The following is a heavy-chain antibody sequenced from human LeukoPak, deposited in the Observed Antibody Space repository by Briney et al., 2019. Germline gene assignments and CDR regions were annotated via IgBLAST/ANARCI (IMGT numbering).Heavy chain of an antibody. Sequence: ASVKVSCKASGYTFTSYGISWVRHAPGQGLEWMGWISAYNGNTNYAQKLQGRVTMTTDTSTSTAYMELRSLRSDDTAVYYCAREGYYDILTGYLSIEDYWGQGTLVTVSS. CDR3: AREGYYDILTGYLSIEDY. V-gene: IGHV1-18*01. CDR2: ISAYNGNT. J-gene: IGHJ4*02. D-gene: IGHD3-9*01. CDR1: GYTFTSYG.